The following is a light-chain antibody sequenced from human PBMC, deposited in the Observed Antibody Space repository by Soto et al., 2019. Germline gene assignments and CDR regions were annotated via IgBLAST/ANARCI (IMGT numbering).Light chain of an antibody. J-gene: IGKJ5*01. CDR2: GAS. CDR3: HQYGSSPQVT. CDR1: QSVGSE. V-gene: IGKV3-20*01. Sequence: IVLTQSPATMSLSPGERATVSCRASQSVGSELDGYQQKAGQAPRLLIXGASSRATGIQERFSGSGSGKDFTLNISRLEPEDFAVYYCHQYGSSPQVTFGQGTRLEIK.